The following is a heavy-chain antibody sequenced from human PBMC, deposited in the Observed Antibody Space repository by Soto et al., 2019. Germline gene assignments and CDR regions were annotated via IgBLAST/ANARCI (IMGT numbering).Heavy chain of an antibody. J-gene: IGHJ4*02. CDR2: ISYDGSNK. Sequence: GGSLRLSCAASGFTFSSYAMHWVRQAPGKGLEWVAVISYDGSNKYYADSVKGRFTISRDNSKNTLYLQMNSLRAEDAAVYDCAGDASSSSRLMRPDSWGQGTLVPVAS. CDR3: AGDASSSSRLMRPDS. D-gene: IGHD6-6*01. CDR1: GFTFSSYA. V-gene: IGHV3-30-3*01.